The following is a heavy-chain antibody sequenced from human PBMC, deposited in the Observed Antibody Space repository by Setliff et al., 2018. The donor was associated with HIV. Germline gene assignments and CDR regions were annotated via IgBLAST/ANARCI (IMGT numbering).Heavy chain of an antibody. D-gene: IGHD6-13*01. V-gene: IGHV3-48*03. Sequence: GSLRLSCTVSGFTFTKSAMNWVRQAPGKGLEWVSYISSSGGTIYYADSVKGRFTISRDNAKNSLYLQMNSLRAEDTAVYYCAREGSTSWYEGGNWFDPWGQGTLVTVSS. CDR1: GFTFTKSA. CDR3: AREGSTSWYEGGNWFDP. J-gene: IGHJ5*02. CDR2: ISSSGGTI.